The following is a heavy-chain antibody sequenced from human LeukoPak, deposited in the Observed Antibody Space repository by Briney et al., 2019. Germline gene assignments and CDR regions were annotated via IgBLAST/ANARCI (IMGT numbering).Heavy chain of an antibody. V-gene: IGHV3-23*01. CDR3: ARDLAWGAFDY. J-gene: IGHJ4*02. D-gene: IGHD7-27*01. Sequence: GGSLRLSCAASGFTFSNHCMNWVRQAPGKGLEWLSGVSPPGGGTYYADSVKGRFTISRDDSKNTLSLQMNSLRVEDTATYYCARDLAWGAFDYWGQGTLVTVSS. CDR1: GFTFSNHC. CDR2: VSPPGGGT.